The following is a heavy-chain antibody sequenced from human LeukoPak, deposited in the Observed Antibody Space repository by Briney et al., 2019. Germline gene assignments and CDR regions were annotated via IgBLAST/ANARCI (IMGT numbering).Heavy chain of an antibody. CDR1: GFTFSSYA. J-gene: IGHJ4*02. V-gene: IGHV3-23*01. CDR2: ISGSGGST. D-gene: IGHD2-2*01. CDR3: ARYCSSTSCQLFDY. Sequence: GGSLRLSCAASGFTFSSYAMSWVRQAPGKGLEWVSAISGSGGSTYYADSVKGRLTISRDNSKNTLYLQMNSLRAEDTAVYYCARYCSSTSCQLFDYWGQGTLVTVSS.